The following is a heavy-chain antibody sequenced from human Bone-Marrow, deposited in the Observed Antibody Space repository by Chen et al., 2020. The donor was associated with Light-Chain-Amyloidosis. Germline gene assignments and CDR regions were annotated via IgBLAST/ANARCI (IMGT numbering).Heavy chain of an antibody. CDR1: GYTFPNYW. V-gene: IGHV5-51*01. Sequence: EVQLEQSGPEVKKPGESLKISCKGSGYTFPNYWIGWVRQMPGKGLEWMGVIYPDDSDARYSPSFEGQVTISADKSIPTASLQWRSLKASDTAMYYCARRRDGYNFDYWGQGTLVTVSS. J-gene: IGHJ4*02. CDR3: ARRRDGYNFDY. CDR2: IYPDDSDA. D-gene: IGHD5-12*01.